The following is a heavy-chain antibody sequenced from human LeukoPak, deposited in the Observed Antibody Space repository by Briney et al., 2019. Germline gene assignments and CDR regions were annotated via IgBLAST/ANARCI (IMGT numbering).Heavy chain of an antibody. Sequence: ASVKVSCKASGYTFTNYAINWVRQAPGQGLEWMGWINPNSGGTNYAQKFQGRVTMTRDTSISTAYMELSSLRSDDTAVYYCARGGIVVVTAIPKAFDIWGQGTMVTVSS. J-gene: IGHJ3*02. CDR1: GYTFTNYA. CDR3: ARGGIVVVTAIPKAFDI. CDR2: INPNSGGT. V-gene: IGHV1-2*02. D-gene: IGHD2-21*02.